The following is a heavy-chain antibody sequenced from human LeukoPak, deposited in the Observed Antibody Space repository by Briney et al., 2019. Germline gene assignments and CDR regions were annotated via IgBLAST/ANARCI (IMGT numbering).Heavy chain of an antibody. CDR3: ASRHCSGGDCYFAGADPFAH. D-gene: IGHD2-21*01. CDR1: GFTVSSTY. CDR2: VYKDGKM. J-gene: IGHJ4*02. V-gene: IGHV3-53*01. Sequence: GGSLRLSCAASGFTVSSTYMSWVRQSPGKGLEWVSVVYKDGKMFYIDSVKGRFAISRDTSKNTVYLQMNNLRAEDTAVYYCASRHCSGGDCYFAGADPFAHRGQGTLVTVSS.